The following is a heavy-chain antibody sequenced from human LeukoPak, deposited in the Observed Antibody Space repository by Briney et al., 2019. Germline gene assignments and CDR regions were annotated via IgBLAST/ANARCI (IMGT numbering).Heavy chain of an antibody. Sequence: SETLSLTCTVSGGSISSYNWSWIRQPPGKGLEWIGYIYYSGSTNYNPSLKSRVTISVDTSKNQFSLKLSSVTAADTAVYYCARYCSGGSCYSDYYYYGMDVWGQGTTVTVSS. J-gene: IGHJ6*02. CDR3: ARYCSGGSCYSDYYYYGMDV. D-gene: IGHD2-15*01. CDR1: GGSISSYN. CDR2: IYYSGST. V-gene: IGHV4-59*08.